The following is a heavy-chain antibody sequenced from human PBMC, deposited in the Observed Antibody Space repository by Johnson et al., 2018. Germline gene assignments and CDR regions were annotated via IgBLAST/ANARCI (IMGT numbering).Heavy chain of an antibody. J-gene: IGHJ3*02. D-gene: IGHD3-22*01. CDR3: SRNYYDSSGDAFDI. Sequence: VQLVQSGGGLVQPGGSLRLSCAASGFNFRSSWMSWVRQAPGQGLEWVATIKQDGSETYYVDSVKGRFTISRDHAKNSLYPQMNSLRAEETAVYYCSRNYYDSSGDAFDIWGQGTIVTVSS. V-gene: IGHV3-7*01. CDR1: GFNFRSSW. CDR2: IKQDGSET.